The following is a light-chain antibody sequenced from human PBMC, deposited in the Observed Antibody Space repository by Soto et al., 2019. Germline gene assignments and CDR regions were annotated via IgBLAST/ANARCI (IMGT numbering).Light chain of an antibody. Sequence: QSVLTQSSSASASLGSSVKLTCTLSSGHSSYIIAWHQQQPGKAPRYLMKLEGSGSYNKGSGVPDPFSGSSSGADRYLTISNPQFEDEADYYCETCDSNTHVVFGGGTKLTVL. CDR2: LEGSGSY. J-gene: IGLJ2*01. V-gene: IGLV4-60*02. CDR3: ETCDSNTHVV. CDR1: SGHSSYI.